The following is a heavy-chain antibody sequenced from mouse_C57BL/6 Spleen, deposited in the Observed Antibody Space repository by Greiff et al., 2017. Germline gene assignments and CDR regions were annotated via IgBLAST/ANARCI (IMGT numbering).Heavy chain of an antibody. D-gene: IGHD2-1*01. CDR2: IWSGGST. CDR1: GFSLTSYG. J-gene: IGHJ3*01. CDR3: ARGSYGNGFAY. V-gene: IGHV2-2*01. Sequence: VQLKESGPGLVQPSQSLSITCTVSGFSLTSYGVHWVRQSPGKGLEWLGVIWSGGSTDYNAAFISRLSISKDNSKSQVFFKMNSLQADDTAIYYCARGSYGNGFAYWGQGTLVTVSA.